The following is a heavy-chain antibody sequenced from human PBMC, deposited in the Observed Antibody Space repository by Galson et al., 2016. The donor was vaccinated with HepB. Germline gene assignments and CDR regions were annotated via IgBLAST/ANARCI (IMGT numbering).Heavy chain of an antibody. Sequence: SATLSLTCAVSGESFTGYSWSWIRQPPGKGLVWTGEINHSGSINYNPSLKSRVTISVDTSKDQFPLKLTSVTAADTAMYYCARIGSGWYWIVHGRFDPWGQGTLVTVSS. D-gene: IGHD6-19*01. J-gene: IGHJ5*02. CDR1: GESFTGYS. CDR2: INHSGSI. V-gene: IGHV4-34*01. CDR3: ARIGSGWYWIVHGRFDP.